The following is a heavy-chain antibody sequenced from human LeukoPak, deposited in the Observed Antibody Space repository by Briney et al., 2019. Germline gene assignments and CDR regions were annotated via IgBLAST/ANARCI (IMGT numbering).Heavy chain of an antibody. CDR2: ISAYNGNT. CDR3: ARGAGQLVTEVFDY. J-gene: IGHJ4*02. D-gene: IGHD6-6*01. Sequence: ASVKVSCKASGYTFISSGISWVRQAPGQRLEWMGWISAYNGNTNYAQKLQDRVTMTTDTSTNTAYIELRSLRSDDTAVYYCARGAGQLVTEVFDYWGQGTLVTVSS. CDR1: GYTFISSG. V-gene: IGHV1-18*01.